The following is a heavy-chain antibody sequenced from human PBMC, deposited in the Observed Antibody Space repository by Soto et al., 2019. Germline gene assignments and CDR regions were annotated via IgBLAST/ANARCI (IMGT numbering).Heavy chain of an antibody. V-gene: IGHV3-33*01. Sequence: QVQLVESGGGVVEPGRSLRLSCAASGFTFRSYGMHWVRQAPGKGLEWVALIWYDGSNKYYADSVKGRFTISRDNSKNTRYLQMNSLRVEDTAVYYCARLGGSGSYTVDYWGQGTLVTVSS. D-gene: IGHD3-10*01. J-gene: IGHJ4*02. CDR1: GFTFRSYG. CDR3: ARLGGSGSYTVDY. CDR2: IWYDGSNK.